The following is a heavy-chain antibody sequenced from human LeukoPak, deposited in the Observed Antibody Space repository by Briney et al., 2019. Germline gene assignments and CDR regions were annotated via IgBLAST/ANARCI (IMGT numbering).Heavy chain of an antibody. CDR3: ARHIGSCSGGGCSPFDF. J-gene: IGHJ4*02. CDR1: GGSITSSSYY. D-gene: IGHD2-15*01. CDR2: IYYSGST. Sequence: SETLSLTCTVSGGSITSSSYYWGWIRQPPGKGLEWIGSIYYSGSTYYNPSLKSRVTISVDTSNNHFSLKLRSVTAADTAVYYCARHIGSCSGGGCSPFDFWGQGTLVTVSS. V-gene: IGHV4-39*01.